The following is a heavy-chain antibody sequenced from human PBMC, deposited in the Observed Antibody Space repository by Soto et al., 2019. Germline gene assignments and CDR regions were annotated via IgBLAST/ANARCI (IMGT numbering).Heavy chain of an antibody. CDR1: GLTISGKKY. CDR2: LYDVDGS. CDR3: ATWHEREHAFDV. Sequence: DVQLVESGGGLIQPGESLRLSCAAFGLTISGKKYVAWVRQAPGKGLEWVSALYDVDGSFYADSVTGRFTTSSDSSKTNVYLQMNDLRPDHTAVYYCATWHEREHAFDVWGQGTTVTISS. J-gene: IGHJ3*01. V-gene: IGHV3-53*01. D-gene: IGHD1-1*01.